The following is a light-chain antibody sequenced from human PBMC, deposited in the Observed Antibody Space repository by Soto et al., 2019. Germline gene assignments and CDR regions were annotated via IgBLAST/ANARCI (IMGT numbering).Light chain of an antibody. CDR1: QGISRW. CDR3: QQANSFPLT. J-gene: IGKJ3*01. CDR2: SAS. Sequence: DIQMTQLPSSMSASVGDRVTITCRASQGISRWLAWYHQKPGKAPNLLIYSASTLHSGAPSRFSGSGSGTDFTLTISSLQPEDFGTYYCQQANSFPLTFGPGTKVDMK. V-gene: IGKV1-12*01.